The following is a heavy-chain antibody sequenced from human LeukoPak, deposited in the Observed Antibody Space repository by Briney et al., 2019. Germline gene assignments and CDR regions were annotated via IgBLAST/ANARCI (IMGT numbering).Heavy chain of an antibody. CDR1: GFTFSSYW. CDR3: AKRPATGTDWHFDL. Sequence: PGGSLRLSCAASGFTFSSYWMSWVRQAPRMGLEWVANIKQDGSERYYVESVKGRFTISRDNAKNSLYLQMNSLRAEDTAVYYCAKRPATGTDWHFDLRGRGTLVTVSS. CDR2: IKQDGSER. V-gene: IGHV3-7*03. D-gene: IGHD1-1*01. J-gene: IGHJ2*01.